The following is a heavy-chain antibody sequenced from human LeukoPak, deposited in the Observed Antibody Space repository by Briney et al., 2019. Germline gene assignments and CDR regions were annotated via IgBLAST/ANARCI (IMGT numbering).Heavy chain of an antibody. Sequence: SQTLSLTCTVSGGSISSGSYYWSWIRQSAGKGLEWIGRISSSGTTNYNPSLKSRVSISGDTSKNQFSLKMNSVTAADTAVYYCARERGYCSSTSCYNYFDYWGQGTLVTVSS. D-gene: IGHD2-2*02. CDR3: ARERGYCSSTSCYNYFDY. CDR1: GGSISSGSYY. V-gene: IGHV4-61*02. J-gene: IGHJ4*02. CDR2: ISSSGTT.